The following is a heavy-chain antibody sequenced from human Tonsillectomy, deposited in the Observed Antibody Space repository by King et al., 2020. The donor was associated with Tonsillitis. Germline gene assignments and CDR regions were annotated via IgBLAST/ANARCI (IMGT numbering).Heavy chain of an antibody. CDR2: IYYSGST. Sequence: QLQESGPGLLKPSETLSLTCTVSGGSISRDNYYWAWIRQPPGKGLEWIGTIYYSGSTFYNPSLKSRVTISLDTSRHQFSLKKTSVTATDTSVYYCAGSRETTGWSHWFDYWGQRTLVTVSS. CDR1: GGSISRDNYY. J-gene: IGHJ4*02. D-gene: IGHD6-19*01. CDR3: AGSRETTGWSHWFDY. V-gene: IGHV4-39*01.